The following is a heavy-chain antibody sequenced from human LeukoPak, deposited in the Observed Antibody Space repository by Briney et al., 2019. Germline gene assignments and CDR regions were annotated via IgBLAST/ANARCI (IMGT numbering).Heavy chain of an antibody. Sequence: ASVKVSCKVSGYTLTELSMHWVRQAPGKGLEWMGGFDPEDGETIYAQKFQGRVTMTEDTSTDTAYMELSSLRSEDTAVYYCETHMRYFDWLADYWGQGTLVTVSS. D-gene: IGHD3-9*01. J-gene: IGHJ4*02. CDR3: ETHMRYFDWLADY. CDR1: GYTLTELS. V-gene: IGHV1-24*01. CDR2: FDPEDGET.